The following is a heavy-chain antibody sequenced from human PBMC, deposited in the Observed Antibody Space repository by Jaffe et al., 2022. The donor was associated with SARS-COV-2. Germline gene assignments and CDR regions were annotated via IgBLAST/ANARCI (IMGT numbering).Heavy chain of an antibody. Sequence: QVQLQESGPGLVKPSQTLSLTCTVSGGSISSGSYYWSWIRQPAGKGLEWIGRIHTSGSPNYNPSLKSRVTISVDTSKNQLSLRLTSVTAADTAVYYCARERHDYVWGSYRYTGMDVWGQGTTVTVSS. CDR3: ARERHDYVWGSYRYTGMDV. CDR2: IHTSGSP. V-gene: IGHV4-61*02. J-gene: IGHJ6*02. D-gene: IGHD3-16*02. CDR1: GGSISSGSYY.